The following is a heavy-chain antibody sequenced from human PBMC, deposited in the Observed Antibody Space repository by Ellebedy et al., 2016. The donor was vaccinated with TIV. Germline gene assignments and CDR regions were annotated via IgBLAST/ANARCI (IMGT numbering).Heavy chain of an antibody. D-gene: IGHD2-15*01. V-gene: IGHV3-30-3*01. CDR1: GFTFSNYA. Sequence: GESLKISCVAPGFTFSNYAMHWVRQAPGKGLEWVAVISYDGSNSHYADSVKGRFTISRDNSKNTQYLQMNSLRAEDTAVYYCAREIDSPDAYCSGESCYPDYWGQGTLVTVSS. J-gene: IGHJ4*02. CDR3: AREIDSPDAYCSGESCYPDY. CDR2: ISYDGSNS.